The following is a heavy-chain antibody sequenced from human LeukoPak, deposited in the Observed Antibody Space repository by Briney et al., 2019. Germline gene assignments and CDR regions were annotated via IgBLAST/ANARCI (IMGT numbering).Heavy chain of an antibody. V-gene: IGHV3-74*01. CDR1: GVSFRSYW. CDR3: ASDQTRLGPTSVDQ. D-gene: IGHD3-9*01. CDR2: ISPNVSDT. Sequence: GGSLRLSCVASGVSFRSYWMRWVRQDPGKGLMWVGRISPNVSDTKYAESVKGRFTISRDNGKNTLYLQMNSLGAEDTAVYYCASDQTRLGPTSVDQWGQGIQVTVSS. J-gene: IGHJ4*02.